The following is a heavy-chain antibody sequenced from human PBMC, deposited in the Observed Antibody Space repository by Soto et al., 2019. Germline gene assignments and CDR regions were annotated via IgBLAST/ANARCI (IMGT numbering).Heavy chain of an antibody. CDR1: GGSISSGDYY. J-gene: IGHJ5*02. D-gene: IGHD3-22*01. CDR2: IYYSGST. CDR3: AILIVVVLPYGNWFDP. V-gene: IGHV4-31*03. Sequence: QVQLQESGPGLVKPSQTLSLTCTVSGGSISSGDYYWSWIRQHPGKGLEWIGYIYYSGSTYYNPSLKSRVTISVDTSKNQFSLKLSSVTAADTAVYYCAILIVVVLPYGNWFDPWGQGTLVTVSS.